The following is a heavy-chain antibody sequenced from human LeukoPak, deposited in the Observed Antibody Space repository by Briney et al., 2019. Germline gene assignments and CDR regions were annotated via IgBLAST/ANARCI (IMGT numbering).Heavy chain of an antibody. CDR1: GFTFTSSA. D-gene: IGHD3-10*01. CDR2: IVVGSGNT. Sequence: SVTVSCTASGFTFTSSAVQWVRQARGQRLEWIGWIVVGSGNTNYAQKFQERVTITRDMSTSTAYMELSSLGSEDTAVYYCAAQGEVLWFGEWTFDYWGQGTLVTVSS. J-gene: IGHJ4*02. V-gene: IGHV1-58*01. CDR3: AAQGEVLWFGEWTFDY.